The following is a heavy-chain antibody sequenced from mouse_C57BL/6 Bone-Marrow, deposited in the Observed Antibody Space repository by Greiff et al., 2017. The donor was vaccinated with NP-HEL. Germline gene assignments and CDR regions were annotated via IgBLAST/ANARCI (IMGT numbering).Heavy chain of an antibody. Sequence: QVQLKQSGAELARPGASVKLSCKASGYTFTSYGISWVKQRTGQGLEWIGEIYPRSGNTYYNEKFKGKATLTADKSSSTAYMELRSLTSEDSAVYFCARKGPYYGSSPYAMDYWGQGTSVTVSS. D-gene: IGHD1-1*01. V-gene: IGHV1-81*01. CDR2: IYPRSGNT. CDR1: GYTFTSYG. CDR3: ARKGPYYGSSPYAMDY. J-gene: IGHJ4*01.